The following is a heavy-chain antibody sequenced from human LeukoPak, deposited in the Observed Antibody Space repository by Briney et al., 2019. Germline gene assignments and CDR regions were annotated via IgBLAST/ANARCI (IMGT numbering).Heavy chain of an antibody. D-gene: IGHD1-1*01. CDR1: GFTFSSYM. Sequence: GGSLRLSCAASGFTFSSYMMNWVRQAPGKGLEWVSSINSGSTYTYYTESVKGRFTVSRDDAKNSLFLQMNSLRAEDTAIYYCARSLTTLTYEGYWGQGTLVTVSS. V-gene: IGHV3-21*01. CDR3: ARSLTTLTYEGY. CDR2: INSGSTYT. J-gene: IGHJ4*02.